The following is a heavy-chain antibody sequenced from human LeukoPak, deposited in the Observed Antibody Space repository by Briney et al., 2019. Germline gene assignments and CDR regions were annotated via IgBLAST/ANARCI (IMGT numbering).Heavy chain of an antibody. D-gene: IGHD5-12*01. J-gene: IGHJ4*02. Sequence: GESLKISCKGSGYSFTSYWIGWVRQMPGKGLEWMGIIYPGDSDTRYSPSFQGQVTISADRSTGTAYLQWSSLKASDTAMYYCARRGSGYDFHLDFWGQGTLVTVSS. V-gene: IGHV5-51*01. CDR3: ARRGSGYDFHLDF. CDR1: GYSFTSYW. CDR2: IYPGDSDT.